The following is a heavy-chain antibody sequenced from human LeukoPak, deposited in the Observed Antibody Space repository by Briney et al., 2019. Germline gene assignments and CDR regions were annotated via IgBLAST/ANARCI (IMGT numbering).Heavy chain of an antibody. CDR2: ISSSGSSV. CDR1: GFTFSSYE. D-gene: IGHD1-26*01. Sequence: GGSLRLSCAAPGFTFSSYEMNWVRQAPGEGLEWISFISSSGSSVKYADSVKGRFTISRDNAKNSMYLQMDSLRAEDTAIYYCTTDHVGATVEFDSWSQGTLVTVSS. V-gene: IGHV3-48*03. CDR3: TTDHVGATVEFDS. J-gene: IGHJ4*02.